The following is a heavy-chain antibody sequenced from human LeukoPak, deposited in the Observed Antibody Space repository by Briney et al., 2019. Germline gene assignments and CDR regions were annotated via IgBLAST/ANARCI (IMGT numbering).Heavy chain of an antibody. V-gene: IGHV3-74*01. CDR2: INADGSVT. Sequence: VGGLRHSCAASGFTFSSHWMHWGRAAPEKGLVGVAHINADGSVTYYAASVKGRFTISRDNAKNTLYLQMHSLTAEDTAVYYCVRGALRDCSYTSCSRGNWFDPWGQGTLVTVSS. J-gene: IGHJ5*02. CDR1: GFTFSSHW. D-gene: IGHD2-2*01. CDR3: VRGALRDCSYTSCSRGNWFDP.